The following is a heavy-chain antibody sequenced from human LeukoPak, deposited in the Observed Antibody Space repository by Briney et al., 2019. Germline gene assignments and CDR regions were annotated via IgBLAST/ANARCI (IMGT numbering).Heavy chain of an antibody. CDR2: ISAYNGNT. CDR1: GYTFTSYG. J-gene: IGHJ5*02. D-gene: IGHD2-15*01. Sequence: GASVKVSCKASGYTFTSYGISWVRQAPGQGLEWMGWISAYNGNTNYAQKLQGRVTMTTDTSTSTAYMELRSLRSDDTAVYYCARGGCSGGSCYSDYNWFDPWGQGTLVTVSS. CDR3: ARGGCSGGSCYSDYNWFDP. V-gene: IGHV1-18*04.